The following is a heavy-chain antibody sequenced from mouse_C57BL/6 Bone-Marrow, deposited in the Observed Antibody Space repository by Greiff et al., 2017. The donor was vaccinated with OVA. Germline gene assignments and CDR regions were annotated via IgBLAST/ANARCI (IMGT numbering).Heavy chain of an antibody. D-gene: IGHD4-1*01. V-gene: IGHV1-15*01. CDR2: IDPETGGT. J-gene: IGHJ3*01. CDR3: TRRTSWDVAWFAY. Sequence: QVQLQQSGAELVRPGASVTLSCKASGYTFTDYEMHWVKQTPVHGLEWIGAIDPETGGTAYNQKFKGKAILTADRSSSTAYMELRSLPSEDSAVYYCTRRTSWDVAWFAYWGQGTLVTVSA. CDR1: GYTFTDYE.